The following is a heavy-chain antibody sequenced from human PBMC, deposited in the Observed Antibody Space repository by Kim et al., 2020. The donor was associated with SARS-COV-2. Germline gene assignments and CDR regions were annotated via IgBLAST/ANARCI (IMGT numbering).Heavy chain of an antibody. V-gene: IGHV4-61*03. Sequence: NPSLKSRVTVSTDTYRNLFSLKLSSVTAADTAVYYCAGVAGWNFLDAFDIWGQGTVVTVSS. CDR3: AGVAGWNFLDAFDI. J-gene: IGHJ3*02. D-gene: IGHD1-7*01.